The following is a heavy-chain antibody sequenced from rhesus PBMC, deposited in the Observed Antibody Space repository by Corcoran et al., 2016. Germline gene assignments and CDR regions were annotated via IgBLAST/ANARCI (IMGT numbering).Heavy chain of an antibody. CDR1: GYTFTDYY. D-gene: IGHD2-21*01. Sequence: QVQLVQSGAEVKKPGSSVKVSCKASGYTFTDYYMHWVRQAPEQGLEWRRKKNPKTGGTNKAQKFQGRVTRTRDTSTSTAYMELSSLRSEDTAVYYCERVGWLVYWGQGVLVTVSS. CDR3: ERVGWLVY. CDR2: KNPKTGGT. V-gene: IGHV1-138*01. J-gene: IGHJ4*01.